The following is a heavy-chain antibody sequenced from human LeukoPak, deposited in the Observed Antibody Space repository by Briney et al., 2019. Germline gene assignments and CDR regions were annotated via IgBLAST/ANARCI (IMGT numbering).Heavy chain of an antibody. Sequence: GGSLRLSCAASGFTFSVYWMTWVRQAPGKGLEWVANINQDGSDKYYVDSVKGRFTIPRDNAKNSLYLQMNSLRAEDTAVYYCARVSGTYGGAFDIWGRGTMVTVSS. CDR1: GFTFSVYW. J-gene: IGHJ3*02. D-gene: IGHD1-26*01. CDR2: INQDGSDK. V-gene: IGHV3-7*01. CDR3: ARVSGTYGGAFDI.